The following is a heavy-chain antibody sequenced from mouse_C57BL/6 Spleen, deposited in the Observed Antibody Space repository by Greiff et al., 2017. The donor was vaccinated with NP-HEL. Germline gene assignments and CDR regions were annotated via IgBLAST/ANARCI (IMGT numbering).Heavy chain of an antibody. D-gene: IGHD1-1*01. CDR1: GYSFTSYY. CDR2: IYPGSGNT. Sequence: VQLQQSGPELVKPGASVKISCKASGYSFTSYYIHWVKQRPGQGLEWIGWIYPGSGNTKYNEKFKGKATLTADTSSSTAYMQLSSLTSEDSAVYYCARRGYYGSSCFDYWGQGTTLTVSS. J-gene: IGHJ2*01. V-gene: IGHV1-66*01. CDR3: ARRGYYGSSCFDY.